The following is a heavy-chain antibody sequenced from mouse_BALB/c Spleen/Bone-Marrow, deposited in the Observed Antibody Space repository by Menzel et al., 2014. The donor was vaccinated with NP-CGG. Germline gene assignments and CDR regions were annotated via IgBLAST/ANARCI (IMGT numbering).Heavy chain of an antibody. Sequence: QVQLQQSGAELMKPGASVKISCKATGYTFSSYWIEWVKQRPGHGLEWIGEILPGSGSNKYNEKFKGKATFTADKSSNTDYMQLSSLTAEDSDVYYCATARATSYYGMDYWGQGTSVTVSS. CDR2: ILPGSGSN. J-gene: IGHJ4*01. CDR1: GYTFSSYW. D-gene: IGHD3-1*01. CDR3: ATARATSYYGMDY. V-gene: IGHV1-9*01.